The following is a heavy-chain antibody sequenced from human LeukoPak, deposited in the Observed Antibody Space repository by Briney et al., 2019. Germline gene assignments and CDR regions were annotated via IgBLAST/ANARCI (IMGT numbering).Heavy chain of an antibody. Sequence: GSLRLSCAASGITFYRYCISWVRQAPGKGLEWVSAIGGRDGSTYYADSVKGRFTISRDNSKNTLYVQMNSLRAEDTAVYYCAKGHYYGSGSLDYWGQGTLVTVSS. D-gene: IGHD3-10*01. CDR3: AKGHYYGSGSLDY. V-gene: IGHV3-23*01. CDR1: GITFYRYC. CDR2: IGGRDGST. J-gene: IGHJ4*02.